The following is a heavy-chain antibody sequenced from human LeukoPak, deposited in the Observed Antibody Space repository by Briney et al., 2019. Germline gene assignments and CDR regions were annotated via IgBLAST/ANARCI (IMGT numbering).Heavy chain of an antibody. CDR2: IYSGDST. CDR3: AREDRYTSGSFDY. CDR1: GFTVSSNN. Sequence: GGSLTLSCAASGFTVSSNNMNWVRQAPGRGLEWVSGIYSGDSTYYADSVKGRFTISRDNSENTLYLQMNSLTAGDTAVYYCAREDRYTSGSFDYWGQGTLVTVSS. J-gene: IGHJ4*02. V-gene: IGHV3-66*02. D-gene: IGHD6-19*01.